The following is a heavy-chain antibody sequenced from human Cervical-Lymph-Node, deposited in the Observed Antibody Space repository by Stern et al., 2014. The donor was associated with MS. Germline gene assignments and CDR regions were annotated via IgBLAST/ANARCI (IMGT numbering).Heavy chain of an antibody. Sequence: VTLKESGPTLVKPTQTLTLTCTFSGFSLTTNGMGVAWFRQPPGKALEWLALIYWDDDERYSPSLKDRLTITKDTSENQVVLTVTNLDPLDTATYYCARTIFGVITTYAFDSWGQGTLVTVSS. CDR3: ARTIFGVITTYAFDS. J-gene: IGHJ4*02. CDR1: GFSLTTNGMG. D-gene: IGHD3-3*01. CDR2: IYWDDDE. V-gene: IGHV2-5*02.